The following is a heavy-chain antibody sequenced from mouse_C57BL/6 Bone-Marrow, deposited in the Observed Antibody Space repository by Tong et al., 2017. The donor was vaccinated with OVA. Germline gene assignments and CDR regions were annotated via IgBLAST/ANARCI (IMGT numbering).Heavy chain of an antibody. Sequence: VQLQESGAELAKPGASVKLSCKASGYTFTSYWMHWVKQRPGQGLEWIGYINPSSGYTKYNQKFKGKATLTVDQSSSTAYMQLNSLTSEDSAVYYCARGWSDYWGQGTTLTVSS. D-gene: IGHD2-3*01. V-gene: IGHV1-7*01. J-gene: IGHJ2*01. CDR1: GYTFTSYW. CDR2: INPSSGYT. CDR3: ARGWSDY.